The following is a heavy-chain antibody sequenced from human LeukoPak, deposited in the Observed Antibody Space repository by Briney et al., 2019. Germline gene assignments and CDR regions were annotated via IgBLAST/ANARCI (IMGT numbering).Heavy chain of an antibody. CDR1: GESFNGYS. V-gene: IGHV4-34*01. D-gene: IGHD6-19*01. J-gene: IGHJ5*02. CDR2: INHIGGT. Sequence: SETLSLTCAVYGESFNGYSWSWIRQSPGQGLEWIGEINHIGGTNYNPSLESRVTISVDTSKNQLSLKLSSVTAADTAVYYCAREDGSGWPRYNWFDPWGQGTLVTVSS. CDR3: AREDGSGWPRYNWFDP.